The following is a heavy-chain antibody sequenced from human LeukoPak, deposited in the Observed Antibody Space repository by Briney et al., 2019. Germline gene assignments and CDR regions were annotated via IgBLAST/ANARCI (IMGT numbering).Heavy chain of an antibody. D-gene: IGHD6-19*01. J-gene: IGHJ4*02. CDR1: GYKFTSYG. CDR3: ARDGAAVAGSHLDY. V-gene: IGHV1-18*01. Sequence: ASVKVSCKASGYKFTSYGISWVRQAPGQGLEWMGWISAYNGHTNYARNLQGRVTMTTDTSTSTAYMELRSLRSDDTAVYHCARDGAAVAGSHLDYWGQATLVTVSS. CDR2: ISAYNGHT.